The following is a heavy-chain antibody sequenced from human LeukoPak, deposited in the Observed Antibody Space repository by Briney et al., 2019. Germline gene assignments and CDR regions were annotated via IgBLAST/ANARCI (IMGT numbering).Heavy chain of an antibody. CDR3: AKDNHYDSSDYGRYYYYGMDV. Sequence: GGSLRLSCAASGFSFSTYGMSWVRQAPGKGLEWVSSVSGSGGSSYYGDSVKGRFTISRDNSKNTLYLQMNSLRVEDTAEYYCAKDNHYDSSDYGRYYYYGMDVWGQGTTVTVSS. CDR1: GFSFSTYG. V-gene: IGHV3-23*01. J-gene: IGHJ6*02. D-gene: IGHD3-22*01. CDR2: VSGSGGSS.